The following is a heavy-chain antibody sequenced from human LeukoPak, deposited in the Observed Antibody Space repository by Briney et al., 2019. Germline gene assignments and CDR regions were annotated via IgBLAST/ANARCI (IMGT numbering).Heavy chain of an antibody. V-gene: IGHV1-18*01. CDR3: ARDPVDYYDSSGYLN. Sequence: GASVKVSCKASGYSFTTYAITWVRQAPGQGLEWVGWVSPYSENTQYAQKFQGRVTITADESTSTAYMELSSLRSEDTAVYYCARDPVDYYDSSGYLNWGQGTLVTVSS. CDR2: VSPYSENT. D-gene: IGHD3-22*01. CDR1: GYSFTTYA. J-gene: IGHJ4*02.